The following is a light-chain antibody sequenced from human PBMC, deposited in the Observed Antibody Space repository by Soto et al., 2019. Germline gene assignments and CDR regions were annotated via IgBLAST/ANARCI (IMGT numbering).Light chain of an antibody. J-gene: IGLJ2*01. Sequence: QSALTQPASVSGSPGQSITISCTGTSSDVGSYNYVSWYQQHPGQAPRLMIYDVSNRPSGVSNRFSGSKSGNTASLSISGLQAEDEADYYCSSNTRDNTGVFGGGTKLTVL. CDR2: DVS. CDR3: SSNTRDNTGV. V-gene: IGLV2-14*03. CDR1: SSDVGSYNY.